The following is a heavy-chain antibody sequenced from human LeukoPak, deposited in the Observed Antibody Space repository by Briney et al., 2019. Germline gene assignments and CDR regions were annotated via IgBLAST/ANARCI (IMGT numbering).Heavy chain of an antibody. CDR3: ARDSGSYYYMDV. CDR1: GGSISSSSYY. D-gene: IGHD1-26*01. V-gene: IGHV4-39*07. CDR2: IYYSGST. Sequence: PSETLSLTCTVSGGSISSSSYYWGWIRQPPGKGLEWIGSIYYSGSTYYNPSLKSRVTISVDTSKNQFSLKLSSVTAADTAVYYCARDSGSYYYMDVWGKGTTVTVSS. J-gene: IGHJ6*03.